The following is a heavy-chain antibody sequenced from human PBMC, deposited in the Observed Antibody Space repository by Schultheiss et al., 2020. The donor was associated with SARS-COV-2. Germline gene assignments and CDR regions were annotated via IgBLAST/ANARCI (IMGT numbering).Heavy chain of an antibody. CDR2: IYTSGST. D-gene: IGHD1-7*01. Sequence: GSLRLSCTVSGGSISSYYWSWIRQPAGKGLEWIGRIYTSGSTNYNPSLKSRVTISVDTSKNQFSLKLSSVTAADTAVYYCARHRETVWNYDAFDIWGQGTMVTVSS. CDR1: GGSISSYY. V-gene: IGHV4-4*07. J-gene: IGHJ3*02. CDR3: ARHRETVWNYDAFDI.